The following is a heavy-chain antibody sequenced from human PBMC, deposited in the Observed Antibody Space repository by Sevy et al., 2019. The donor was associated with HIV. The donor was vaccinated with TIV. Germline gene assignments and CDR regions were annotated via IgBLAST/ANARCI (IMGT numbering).Heavy chain of an antibody. J-gene: IGHJ4*02. CDR2: IKSKTDGGTT. D-gene: IGHD6-13*01. Sequence: GGSLRLSCAASGFTFSNAWMNWVRQAPGKGLEWVGRIKSKTDGGTTDYAAPVKGRFTISRDDSKNTLYLQMNSLKTEDTAVYYCTTADSSSWYGGRDYWGQGTLVTVSS. CDR3: TTADSSSWYGGRDY. CDR1: GFTFSNAW. V-gene: IGHV3-15*07.